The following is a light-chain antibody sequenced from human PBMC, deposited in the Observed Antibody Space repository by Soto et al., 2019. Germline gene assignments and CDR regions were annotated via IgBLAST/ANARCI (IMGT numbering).Light chain of an antibody. J-gene: IGKJ1*01. V-gene: IGKV3-11*01. CDR1: QSVSSY. Sequence: EFVWTHSPAPLSLSPGEGAPPSGRASQSVSSYLAWYQQKPGQAHRLLIYDAYNRATGIQARFSGSGSGTDFTLTIRRLEPEDFAVYYCKQYGETPWTFGQGTKVDIK. CDR3: KQYGETPWT. CDR2: DAY.